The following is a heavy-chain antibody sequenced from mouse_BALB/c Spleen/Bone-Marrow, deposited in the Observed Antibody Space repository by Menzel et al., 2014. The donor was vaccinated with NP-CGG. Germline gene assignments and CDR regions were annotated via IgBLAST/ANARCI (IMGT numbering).Heavy chain of an antibody. V-gene: IGHV14-3*02. CDR3: ASYYYGSSTFAY. J-gene: IGHJ3*01. CDR1: GFNIKDTY. Sequence: EVKLMESGAELVKPGASVKLSCTASGFNIKDTYMHWVKQRPEQGLEWIGRIDPANGNTKYDPKFQGKATITADPSSNTAYLQLSSLTSEDTAVYYCASYYYGSSTFAYWGQGTLVTVSA. D-gene: IGHD1-1*01. CDR2: IDPANGNT.